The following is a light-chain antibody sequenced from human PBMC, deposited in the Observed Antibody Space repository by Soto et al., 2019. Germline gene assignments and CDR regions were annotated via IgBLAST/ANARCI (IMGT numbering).Light chain of an antibody. Sequence: QSALTQPASMSGSPGQSITISCTGTSSDVGGYNYVSWYQQHPGKAPKLMIYDLINRPSGVSNRFSGSKSGNTASLTISGLQAEDEAHYYCSSYKISSPVVFGGGTKLTVL. CDR2: DLI. J-gene: IGLJ2*01. V-gene: IGLV2-14*01. CDR3: SSYKISSPVV. CDR1: SSDVGGYNY.